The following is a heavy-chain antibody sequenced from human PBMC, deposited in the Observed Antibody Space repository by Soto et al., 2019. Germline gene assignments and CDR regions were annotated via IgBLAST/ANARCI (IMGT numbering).Heavy chain of an antibody. D-gene: IGHD3-10*01. CDR1: GGSVSSYY. CDR3: ARGSESYYNYFDY. V-gene: IGHV4-59*02. CDR2: IYYSGST. J-gene: IGHJ4*02. Sequence: SETLSLTCTVSGGSVSSYYWNWIRQPPGKGLEWIGYIYYSGSTNYNPSLKSRVTISVDTSKNQFSLKLSSVTAVDTAVYYCARGSESYYNYFDYWAQGTLVTVSS.